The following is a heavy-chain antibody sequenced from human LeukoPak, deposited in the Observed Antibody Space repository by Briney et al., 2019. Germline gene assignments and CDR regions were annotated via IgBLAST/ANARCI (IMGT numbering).Heavy chain of an antibody. CDR1: GGSFSGYY. CDR2: INNSGST. Sequence: SETLSLTCAVYGGSFSGYYWSWIRQPPGKVLEWIGEINNSGSTNYNPSLKSRVTISVDTSKNQFSLKLSSVTAADTAVYYCARSSGWFDAFDIWGQGTMVTVSS. V-gene: IGHV4-34*01. CDR3: ARSSGWFDAFDI. D-gene: IGHD6-19*01. J-gene: IGHJ3*02.